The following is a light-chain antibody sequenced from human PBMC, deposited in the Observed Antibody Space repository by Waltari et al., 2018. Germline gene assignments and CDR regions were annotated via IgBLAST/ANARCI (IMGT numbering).Light chain of an antibody. V-gene: IGKV3-11*01. CDR1: QSVSSY. J-gene: IGKJ4*01. CDR2: DAS. CDR3: QQRSNWPPELA. Sequence: EIVLTQSPATLSLSPGERATLSCRASQSVSSYLAWYQQKPGQAPRLLIYDASNRATGIPARFSCRGSGTAVTLTISSLEPEDFADDYCQQRSNWPPELAFGGGTKVEIK.